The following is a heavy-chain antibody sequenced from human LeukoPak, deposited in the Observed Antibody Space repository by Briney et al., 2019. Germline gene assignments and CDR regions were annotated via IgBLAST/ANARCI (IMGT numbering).Heavy chain of an antibody. CDR1: GGSISSYY. CDR2: IYYSGST. CDR3: ARARYDYVWGSYRSIDTYYFDY. D-gene: IGHD3-16*02. J-gene: IGHJ4*02. V-gene: IGHV4-59*05. Sequence: SETLSLTCTVSGGSISSYYWSWIRQPPGKGLEWIGSIYYSGSTYYNPSLKSRVTISVDTSKNQFSLKLSSVTAADTAVYYCARARYDYVWGSYRSIDTYYFDYWGQGTLVTVSS.